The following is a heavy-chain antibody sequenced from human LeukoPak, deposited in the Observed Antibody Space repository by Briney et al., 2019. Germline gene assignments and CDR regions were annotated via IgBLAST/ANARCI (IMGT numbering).Heavy chain of an antibody. Sequence: SETLSLTCTVSGGSVSRGSYFWSWIRQPAGKGLEWIGRIYTSGSTTYNPSLKSRVTISIDTSKNQFSLKLSSVAAADTAVYYCARHAVGTFDYWGQGTLVTVSS. J-gene: IGHJ4*02. CDR1: GGSVSRGSYF. CDR3: ARHAVGTFDY. V-gene: IGHV4-61*02. D-gene: IGHD6-13*01. CDR2: IYTSGST.